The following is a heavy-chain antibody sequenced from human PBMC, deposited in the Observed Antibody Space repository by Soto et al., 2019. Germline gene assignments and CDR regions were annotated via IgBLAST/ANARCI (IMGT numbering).Heavy chain of an antibody. CDR3: ASAVTMVRGPSYGMDV. Sequence: SVKVSCKASGGTFSSYAISWVRQAPGQGLEWMGGIIPIFGTANYAQKFQGRVTITADESTSTAYMELSSLRSEDTAVYYCASAVTMVRGPSYGMDVWGQGTTVTASS. J-gene: IGHJ6*02. CDR1: GGTFSSYA. D-gene: IGHD3-10*01. V-gene: IGHV1-69*13. CDR2: IIPIFGTA.